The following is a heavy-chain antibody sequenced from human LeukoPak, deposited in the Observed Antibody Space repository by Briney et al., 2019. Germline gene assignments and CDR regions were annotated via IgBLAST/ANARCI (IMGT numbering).Heavy chain of an antibody. CDR2: INSDGSST. J-gene: IGHJ4*02. D-gene: IGHD6-13*01. CDR1: RSTFSSYW. Sequence: GGSLRLSCAASRSTFSSYWMHWVRQAPGKGLVWVSRINSDGSSTSYADSVKGRFTISRDNAKNTLYLQMNSLRAEDTAVYYCAKTPSSSWYYFDYWGQGTLVTVSS. CDR3: AKTPSSSWYYFDY. V-gene: IGHV3-74*01.